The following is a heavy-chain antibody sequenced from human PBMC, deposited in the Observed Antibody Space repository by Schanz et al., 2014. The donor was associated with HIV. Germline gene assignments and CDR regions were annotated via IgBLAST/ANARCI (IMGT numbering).Heavy chain of an antibody. CDR2: INNRANSI. V-gene: IGHV3-NL1*01. Sequence: QVQLVESGGGVVQPGRSLRLSCVASGFSFRTFGMHWVRQTPGKGLEWVSFINNRANSIFYADSVRGRFTVSRDNAKNFLYLQMDSLRAEDTAVYFCAKSNGGDTAVVQYYFDYWGQGTLVSVSS. D-gene: IGHD5-18*01. CDR3: AKSNGGDTAVVQYYFDY. CDR1: GFSFRTFG. J-gene: IGHJ4*02.